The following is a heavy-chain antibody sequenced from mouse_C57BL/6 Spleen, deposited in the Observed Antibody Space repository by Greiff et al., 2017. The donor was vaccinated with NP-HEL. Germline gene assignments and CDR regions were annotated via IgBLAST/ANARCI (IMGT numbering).Heavy chain of an antibody. V-gene: IGHV1-15*01. CDR1: GYTFTDYE. J-gene: IGHJ3*01. D-gene: IGHD2-2*01. Sequence: QVQLKQSGAELVRPGASVTLSCKASGYTFTDYEMHWVKQTPVHGLEWIGAIDPETGGTAYNQKFKGKAILTADKSSSTAYMELRSLTSEDSAVYYCTRLGGYDVTFAYWGQGTLVTVSA. CDR2: IDPETGGT. CDR3: TRLGGYDVTFAY.